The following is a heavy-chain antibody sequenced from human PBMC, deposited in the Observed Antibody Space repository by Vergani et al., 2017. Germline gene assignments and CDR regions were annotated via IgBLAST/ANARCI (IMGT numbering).Heavy chain of an antibody. J-gene: IGHJ4*02. CDR2: ISGDGGST. D-gene: IGHD6-13*01. CDR3: AKDREAAAGYYFDY. V-gene: IGHV3-43*02. CDR1: GFTFDDYA. Sequence: EVQLVESGGGLVQPGGSLRLSCAASGFTFDDYAMHWVRQAPGKGLEWVSLISGDGGSTYYADSVKGRFTISRDNSKNSLYLQMNSLRTEDTALYYCAKDREAAAGYYFDYWGQGTLVTVSS.